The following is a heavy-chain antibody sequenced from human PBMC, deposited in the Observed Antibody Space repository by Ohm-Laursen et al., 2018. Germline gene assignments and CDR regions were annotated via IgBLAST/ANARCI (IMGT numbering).Heavy chain of an antibody. V-gene: IGHV3-11*01. D-gene: IGHD3-3*01. CDR2: ISSSGSTI. CDR3: ARDRYYDFWSGSKVLDF. CDR1: GFSVSTYY. J-gene: IGHJ4*03. Sequence: SLRLSCAASGFSVSTYYMSWVRQAPGKGLEWVSYISSSGSTIYYADSVKGRFTISRDNAKNSLYLQMNSLRAEDTAVYYCARDRYYDFWSGSKVLDFWGQGTPVTVSS.